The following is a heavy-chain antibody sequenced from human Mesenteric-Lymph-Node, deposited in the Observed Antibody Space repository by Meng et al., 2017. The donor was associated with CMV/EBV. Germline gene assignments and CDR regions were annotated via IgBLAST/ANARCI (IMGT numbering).Heavy chain of an antibody. V-gene: IGHV3-23*01. J-gene: IGHJ5*02. CDR1: GFPLRPYA. CDR3: AKYRQLPDNWFDP. Sequence: GESLKISCAASGFPLRPYAMSWVRHAPGKGLEWVSTISDNGDKTHYADSVKGRFIISRDNPKNTLYLQMNSLRVEDTAVYFCAKYRQLPDNWFDPWGQGTLVTVSS. CDR2: ISDNGDKT.